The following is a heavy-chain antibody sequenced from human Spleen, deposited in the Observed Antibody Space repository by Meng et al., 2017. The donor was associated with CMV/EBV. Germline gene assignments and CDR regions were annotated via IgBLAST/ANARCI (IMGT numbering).Heavy chain of an antibody. CDR1: EFTFSNFA. D-gene: IGHD6-6*01. Sequence: GESLKISCAASEFTFSNFAMSWVRQAPGRGLAWVSAITASGGSTYYADSVKGRFTISRDNAKNSLYLQMNSLRAEDTAVYYCARETYSSSPDAFDIWGQGTMVTVSS. CDR3: ARETYSSSPDAFDI. V-gene: IGHV3-23*01. J-gene: IGHJ3*02. CDR2: ITASGGST.